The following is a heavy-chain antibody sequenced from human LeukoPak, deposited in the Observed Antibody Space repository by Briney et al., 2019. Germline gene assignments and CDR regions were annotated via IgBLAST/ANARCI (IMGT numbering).Heavy chain of an antibody. D-gene: IGHD2-8*01. CDR1: GFTFSSYA. J-gene: IGHJ4*02. V-gene: IGHV3-30-3*01. CDR2: ISYDGSNK. Sequence: GGSLRLSCAASGFTFSSYAMHWVRQAPVKGLEWVAVISYDGSNKYYADSVKGRFTISRDNSKNTLYLQMNSLRAEDTAVYYCARGYCTNGVCYPRDYWGQGTLVTVSS. CDR3: ARGYCTNGVCYPRDY.